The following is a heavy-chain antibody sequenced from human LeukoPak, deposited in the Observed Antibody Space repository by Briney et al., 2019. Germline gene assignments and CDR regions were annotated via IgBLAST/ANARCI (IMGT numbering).Heavy chain of an antibody. D-gene: IGHD5-12*01. V-gene: IGHV4-34*01. CDR3: ARTAYNGYDDDAFDI. CDR2: INHSGST. Sequence: KPSETLSLTCAVYGGSCSGYYWSWIRQPPGKGLEWIGEINHSGSTNYNPSLKSRVTISVDTSKNQFPLKVSSVTAADTAVYYCARTAYNGYDDDAFDIWGQGTMVTVSS. J-gene: IGHJ3*02. CDR1: GGSCSGYY.